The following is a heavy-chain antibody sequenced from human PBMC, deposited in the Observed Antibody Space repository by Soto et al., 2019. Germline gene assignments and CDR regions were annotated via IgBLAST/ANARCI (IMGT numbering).Heavy chain of an antibody. Sequence: QVQLVQSGAEVKKPGSSVKVSCKASGGTFSSYAISWVRQAPGQGLEWMGGIIPIFGTANYAQKFQGRVTITGDESTSPAYMELSRLRSEDTAVYYCARDRAAAGLYLYGMDVWGQGTTVTVSS. CDR3: ARDRAAAGLYLYGMDV. D-gene: IGHD6-13*01. J-gene: IGHJ6*02. CDR2: IIPIFGTA. CDR1: GGTFSSYA. V-gene: IGHV1-69*01.